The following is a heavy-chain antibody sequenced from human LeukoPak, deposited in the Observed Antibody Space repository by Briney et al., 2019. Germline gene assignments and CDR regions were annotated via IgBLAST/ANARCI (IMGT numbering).Heavy chain of an antibody. CDR2: ISATSIRI. D-gene: IGHD1-26*01. Sequence: GGSLRLSCVASGFTFSSYSMNWVRQAPGKGLEWVSSISATSIRIYYADSVKGRFTISRDNARNSLYLQMNGLRAEDTAVYYCARGSLVVQRQDAFDIWGQGTMVTVSS. CDR3: ARGSLVVQRQDAFDI. CDR1: GFTFSSYS. J-gene: IGHJ3*02. V-gene: IGHV3-21*01.